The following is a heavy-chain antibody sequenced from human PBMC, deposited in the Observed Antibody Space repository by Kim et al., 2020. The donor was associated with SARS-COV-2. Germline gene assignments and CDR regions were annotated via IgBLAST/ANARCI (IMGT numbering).Heavy chain of an antibody. CDR1: GFTFSTYW. D-gene: IGHD2-15*01. Sequence: GGSLRLSCAASGFTFSTYWMAWVRQAPGKGLEWVANIKQDGSAKYYVDSVEGRCAISRDNAKNSLYLQMNSLRAEDTAVYYCATEGRGIGAFCDYWGQGTLVTASS. CDR3: ATEGRGIGAFCDY. CDR2: IKQDGSAK. J-gene: IGHJ4*02. V-gene: IGHV3-7*01.